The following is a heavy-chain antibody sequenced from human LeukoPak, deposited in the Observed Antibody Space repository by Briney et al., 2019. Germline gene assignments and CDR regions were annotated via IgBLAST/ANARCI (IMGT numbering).Heavy chain of an antibody. J-gene: IGHJ1*01. Sequence: SETLSLTCTVSVGSISSSSYYWGWIRQPPGKGLEWIGSIYYSGSTYYNPSLKSRVTISVDTSKNQFSLKLSSVTAADTAVYYCARHTAGPEYFQHWGQGTLVTVSS. CDR2: IYYSGST. CDR3: ARHTAGPEYFQH. V-gene: IGHV4-39*01. D-gene: IGHD2-21*02. CDR1: VGSISSSSYY.